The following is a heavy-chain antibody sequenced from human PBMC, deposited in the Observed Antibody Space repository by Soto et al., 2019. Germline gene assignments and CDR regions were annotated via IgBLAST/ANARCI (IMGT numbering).Heavy chain of an antibody. CDR1: GFIFNIYA. CDR2: ISGSGGST. V-gene: IGHV3-23*01. D-gene: IGHD2-15*01. Sequence: QPGGSLRLSCAASGFIFNIYALSWVRQAPGKGLEWVSAISGSGGSTYYADSVKGRFSISRDNSKQTLYLQMNSLRAEDTAVYYCAKARGSSSRGYYYYAMDVWGQGTTVTVSS. CDR3: AKARGSSSRGYYYYAMDV. J-gene: IGHJ6*02.